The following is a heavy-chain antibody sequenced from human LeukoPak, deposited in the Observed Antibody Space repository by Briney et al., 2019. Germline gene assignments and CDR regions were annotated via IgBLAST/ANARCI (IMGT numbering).Heavy chain of an antibody. CDR2: IYYSGST. CDR3: AREEGNNWFDP. J-gene: IGHJ5*02. V-gene: IGHV4-59*11. CDR1: GGSISSHY. Sequence: SEPLSLTCTVSGGSISSHYWSWIRQPPGKGLEWIGYIYYSGSTNYNPSLKSRVTISVDTSKNQFSLKLSSVTAADTAVYYCAREEGNNWFDPWGQGTLVTVSS.